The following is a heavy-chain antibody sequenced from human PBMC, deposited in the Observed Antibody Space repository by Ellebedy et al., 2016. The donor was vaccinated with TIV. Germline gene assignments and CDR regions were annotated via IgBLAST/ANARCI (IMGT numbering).Heavy chain of an antibody. CDR2: IHYSGRT. J-gene: IGHJ4*02. Sequence: SETLSLXXTVAGASVNSDYYYWSWIRPPPGKGLEWIGFIHYSGRTNYNPSVSSLKSRVTISLDMSKNQFSLKLYSVTAADTAVYYCAREERHYYGSGSFDYWGQGSLVTVSS. V-gene: IGHV4-61*01. CDR1: GASVNSDYYY. D-gene: IGHD3-10*01. CDR3: AREERHYYGSGSFDY.